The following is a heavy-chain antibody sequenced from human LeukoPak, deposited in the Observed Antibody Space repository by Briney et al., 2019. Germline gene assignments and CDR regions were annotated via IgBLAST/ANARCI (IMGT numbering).Heavy chain of an antibody. D-gene: IGHD5-18*01. CDR3: AKTAGDTAMFDY. CDR2: ISYDGSNK. V-gene: IGHV3-30*18. J-gene: IGHJ4*02. CDR1: GFTFSSYG. Sequence: GGSLRLPCAASGFTFSSYGMHWVRQAPGKGLEWVAVISYDGSNKYYADSVKGRFTISRDNSKNTLYLQMNSLRAEDTAVYYCAKTAGDTAMFDYWGQGTLVTVSS.